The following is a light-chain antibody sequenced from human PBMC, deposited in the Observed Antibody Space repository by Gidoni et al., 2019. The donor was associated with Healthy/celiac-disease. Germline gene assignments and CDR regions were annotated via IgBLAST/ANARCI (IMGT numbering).Light chain of an antibody. CDR3: QQYGSSPGLT. CDR1: QSVSSSY. CDR2: GAS. J-gene: IGKJ4*01. V-gene: IGKV3-20*01. Sequence: EIVLAQSPTTLSLSPWERTTLSCRASQSVSSSYLAWYQQKPGQAPRLLIYGASSRATGIPARFSGSGSGTDFTLTISSLEPEDFAVYYCQQYGSSPGLTFGGGTKVEIK.